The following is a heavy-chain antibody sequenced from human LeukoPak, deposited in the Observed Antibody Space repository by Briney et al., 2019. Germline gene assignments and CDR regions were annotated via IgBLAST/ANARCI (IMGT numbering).Heavy chain of an antibody. V-gene: IGHV3-11*01. J-gene: IGHJ4*02. D-gene: IGHD3-3*01. CDR1: GFTFSDYY. Sequence: PGGSLRLSCAASGFTFSDYYMSWIRQAPGKGLEWVSYISSSGSTIYYADSVEGRFTISRDNAKNSLYLQMNSLRAEDTAVYYCAKGADFWSGSPDYWGQGTLVTVSS. CDR3: AKGADFWSGSPDY. CDR2: ISSSGSTI.